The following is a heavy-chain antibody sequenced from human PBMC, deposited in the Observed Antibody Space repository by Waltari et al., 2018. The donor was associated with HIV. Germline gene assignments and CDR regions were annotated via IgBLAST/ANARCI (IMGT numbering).Heavy chain of an antibody. CDR2: INPTDGDT. CDR3: ARAESTTWANFDF. CDR1: WYTFASYY. V-gene: IGHV1-2*04. Sequence: QVQLLQSGSEVKNSGASGRVSCPTSWYTFASYYIYGMRQAPGEGLEWLGWINPTDGDTGYAQKFQGWLSVTRDTSTGTVYMSLSRLRSDDTATYYCARAESTTWANFDFWGQGTLVSVSS. D-gene: IGHD1-26*01. J-gene: IGHJ4*02.